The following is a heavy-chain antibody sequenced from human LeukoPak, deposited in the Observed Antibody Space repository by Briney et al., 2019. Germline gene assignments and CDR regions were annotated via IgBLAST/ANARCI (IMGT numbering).Heavy chain of an antibody. J-gene: IGHJ5*02. D-gene: IGHD6-13*01. Sequence: GGSLRLSCSASGFSFSDYYMSWIRQAPGKGLEWVSHISGSGRTIYYADSVKGRFTISRDNAKNSLYLQMDSLRAEDTAVYYCASGVDSSSWYWWFDPWGQGTLVIVSS. CDR3: ASGVDSSSWYWWFDP. V-gene: IGHV3-11*04. CDR2: ISGSGRTI. CDR1: GFSFSDYY.